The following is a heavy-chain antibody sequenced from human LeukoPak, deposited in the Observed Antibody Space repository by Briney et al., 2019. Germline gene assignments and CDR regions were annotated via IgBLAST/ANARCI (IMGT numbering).Heavy chain of an antibody. CDR2: ISGSGGST. D-gene: IGHD3-10*01. J-gene: IGHJ4*02. CDR1: GFTFSSYA. CDR3: AKVRFGESDYFDY. Sequence: QSGGSLRLSCAASGFTFSSYAMGWVRQAPGKGLEWVSAISGSGGSTYYADSVKGRFTISRDNSKNTLYLQMNSLRAEDTAVYYCAKVRFGESDYFDYWGQGTLVTVSS. V-gene: IGHV3-23*01.